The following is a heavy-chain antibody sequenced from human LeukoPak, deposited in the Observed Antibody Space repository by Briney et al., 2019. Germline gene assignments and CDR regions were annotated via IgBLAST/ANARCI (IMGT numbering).Heavy chain of an antibody. V-gene: IGHV3-23*01. J-gene: IGHJ4*02. D-gene: IGHD2-2*01. CDR2: IRDSGGRT. Sequence: PGGSLRLSCAASGFPFSSYAMSWVRQAPGKGLEWASVIRDSGGRTYSAASVKGRFTISRDNSKDTLYLQMNSLRAEDTAVYYCARTYCIGTSCPGVFEYWGQGTLVTVSS. CDR1: GFPFSSYA. CDR3: ARTYCIGTSCPGVFEY.